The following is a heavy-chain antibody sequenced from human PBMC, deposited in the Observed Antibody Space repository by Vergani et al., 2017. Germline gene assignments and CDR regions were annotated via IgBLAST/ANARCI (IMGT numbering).Heavy chain of an antibody. D-gene: IGHD3-16*01. J-gene: IGHJ4*02. CDR1: GFTLSNYD. CDR3: AKLFRGWGIDY. V-gene: IGHV3-30*02. Sequence: QVQLVESGGGVVQRGGSLRLSCATSGFTLSNYDMQWIRQGPGKGLEFVAFIQFDESNQYYADTVKGRFTLSRDFSKNTLYLQMNSLRTDDTATYYCAKLFRGWGIDYWGQGAQVIVSS. CDR2: IQFDESNQ.